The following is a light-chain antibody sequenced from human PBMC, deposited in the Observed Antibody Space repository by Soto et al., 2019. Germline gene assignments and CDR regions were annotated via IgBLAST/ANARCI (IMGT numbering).Light chain of an antibody. J-gene: IGKJ1*01. CDR3: QQYGSSRWT. CDR2: GAS. V-gene: IGKV3-20*01. CDR1: QSVSSSY. Sequence: EIVLTQSPGTLSLSPGERATLSCRASQSVSSSYLAWYQQNRGQAPRLLIYGASSRAPGIPDRFGGSGSGTDFTLTISGLEPEDFAVYYCQQYGSSRWTFGQGTKV.